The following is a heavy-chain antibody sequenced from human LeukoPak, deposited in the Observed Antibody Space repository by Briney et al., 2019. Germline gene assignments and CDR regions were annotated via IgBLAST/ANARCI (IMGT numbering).Heavy chain of an antibody. CDR1: GFTFSSYG. CDR2: ISGSGGST. D-gene: IGHD6-13*01. Sequence: PGGSLRLSCAASGFTFSSYGMIWVRQAPGKGLEWDSGISGSGGSTYLADSVKGRFTISRDNSKNTLYLQMNSLRADDTAVYYCAKDRPTVYSSSWLHFLDSWGQGTLVTVSS. J-gene: IGHJ4*02. V-gene: IGHV3-23*01. CDR3: AKDRPTVYSSSWLHFLDS.